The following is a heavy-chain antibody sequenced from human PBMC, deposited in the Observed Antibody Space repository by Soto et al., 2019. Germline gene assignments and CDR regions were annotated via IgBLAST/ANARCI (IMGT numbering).Heavy chain of an antibody. CDR3: ARATWIQPGGFGWFDP. CDR2: IYYSGST. D-gene: IGHD5-18*01. Sequence: QVQLQESGPGLVKPSQTLSLTCTVSGGSISSGDYYWSWIRQPPGKGLEWIGYIYYSGSTYYNPSLKSRVTISVDTSKNQFSPKLSSVTAADTAVYYCARATWIQPGGFGWFDPWGQGTLVTVSS. V-gene: IGHV4-30-4*01. J-gene: IGHJ5*02. CDR1: GGSISSGDYY.